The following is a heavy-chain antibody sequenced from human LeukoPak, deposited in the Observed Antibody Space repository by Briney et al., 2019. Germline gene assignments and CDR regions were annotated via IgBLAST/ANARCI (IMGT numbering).Heavy chain of an antibody. CDR1: GFTVSSNY. V-gene: IGHV3-53*01. CDR3: ARLVYSYGCNCFDY. CDR2: IYSGGST. D-gene: IGHD5-18*01. J-gene: IGHJ4*02. Sequence: GGSLRLSCAASGFTVSSNYMCWVRQAPGKGLEWVSVIYSGGSTYYADSVKGRFTISRDNSKNTLYLQMNSLRAEDTAVYYCARLVYSYGCNCFDYWGQGTLVTISS.